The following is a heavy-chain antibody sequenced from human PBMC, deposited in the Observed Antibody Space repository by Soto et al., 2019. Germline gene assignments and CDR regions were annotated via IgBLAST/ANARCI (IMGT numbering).Heavy chain of an antibody. Sequence: GGSLRLSCAASGFTFCSYGMHWVRQAPGKGLEWVAVISYDGSNKYYADSVKGRSTISRDNSKNTLYLQMNSLRAEDTAVYYCEKLHAGNSAAFDIWGQGTMLTVSS. V-gene: IGHV3-30*18. D-gene: IGHD6-13*01. J-gene: IGHJ3*02. CDR1: GFTFCSYG. CDR3: EKLHAGNSAAFDI. CDR2: ISYDGSNK.